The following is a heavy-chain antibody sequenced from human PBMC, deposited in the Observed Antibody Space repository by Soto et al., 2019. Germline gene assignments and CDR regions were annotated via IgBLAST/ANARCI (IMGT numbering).Heavy chain of an antibody. V-gene: IGHV3-48*02. CDR1: TSTFSRYG. J-gene: IGHJ4*02. CDR3: VRRGTTMATIGDH. D-gene: IGHD5-12*01. Sequence: EVLLVESGGGLVQSGGSLRLSCAASTSTFSRYGMNWVRQAPGKGLEWISFISPSGVTIYYADSVRGRFTISRDNAKNSLFLQMNTLRDDDTAVYYCVRRGTTMATIGDHWGQGTLVTVSS. CDR2: ISPSGVTI.